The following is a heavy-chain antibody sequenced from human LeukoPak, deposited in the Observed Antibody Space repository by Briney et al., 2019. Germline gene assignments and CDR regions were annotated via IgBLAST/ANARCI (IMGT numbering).Heavy chain of an antibody. CDR2: INHSGST. J-gene: IGHJ5*02. CDR1: SGSFSGYY. Sequence: PSETLSLTCAVYSGSFSGYYWSWIRQPPGKGLEWIGEINHSGSTNYNPSLKSRVTISVDTSKNQFSLKLSSVTAADTAVYYCGAAVVEGWFDPWGQGTLVTVSS. V-gene: IGHV4-34*01. D-gene: IGHD6-19*01. CDR3: GAAVVEGWFDP.